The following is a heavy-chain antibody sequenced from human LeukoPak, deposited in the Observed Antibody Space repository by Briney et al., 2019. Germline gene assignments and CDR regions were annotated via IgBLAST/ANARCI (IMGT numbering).Heavy chain of an antibody. CDR2: IKPDGTEN. Sequence: AGGSLRLSCVASGFTFSSYWMTWVRQAPGKGLEWVANIKPDGTENFFVDSLKGRFTISRDNAKNSLYLQMNSLRVEDTAVYYCTRADVAAARNFWGQGTLVTVSS. J-gene: IGHJ4*02. CDR3: TRADVAAARNF. V-gene: IGHV3-7*01. D-gene: IGHD6-13*01. CDR1: GFTFSSYW.